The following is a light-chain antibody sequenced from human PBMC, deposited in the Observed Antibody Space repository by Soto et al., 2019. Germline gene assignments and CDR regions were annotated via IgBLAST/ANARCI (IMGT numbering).Light chain of an antibody. CDR3: QQYTNWPPWT. V-gene: IGKV3-15*01. CDR1: QSVSSN. CDR2: GAS. J-gene: IGKJ1*01. Sequence: EIVMTQSPATLSVSPGERATLSCRASQSVSSNLAWYQQKPGQAPRLLIYGASTRATGIPARFSGSGSGTEFTLTISSLQSEDFAFYYCQQYTNWPPWTFGQGTKVELQ.